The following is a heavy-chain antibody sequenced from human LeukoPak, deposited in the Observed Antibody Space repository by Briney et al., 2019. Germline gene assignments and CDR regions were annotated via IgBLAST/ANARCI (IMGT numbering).Heavy chain of an antibody. CDR1: GFTFSSYW. J-gene: IGHJ4*02. CDR3: ATEGVPAYGFDY. CDR2: ISYDGNNE. V-gene: IGHV3-30-3*01. D-gene: IGHD2-2*01. Sequence: GGSLRLSCAASGFTFSSYWMRWVRQAPGKGLEWVAVISYDGNNEYYVDSVKGRFTISRDSSKSALYLQMNSLRAEDTAVYYCATEGVPAYGFDYWGQGTLVTVSS.